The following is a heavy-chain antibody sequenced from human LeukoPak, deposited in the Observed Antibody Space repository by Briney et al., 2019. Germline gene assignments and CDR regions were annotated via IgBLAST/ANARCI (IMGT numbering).Heavy chain of an antibody. CDR2: ISGSGGST. Sequence: GGTLRPSCAASGFTFSSCGMSWVRQAPGKGLEWVSAISGSGGSTYYADSVKGRFTISRDNSKNTLYLQMNSLRAEDTAVYYCARGGGYSYGYIDYWGQGTLVTVSS. D-gene: IGHD5-18*01. CDR1: GFTFSSCG. CDR3: ARGGGYSYGYIDY. J-gene: IGHJ4*02. V-gene: IGHV3-23*01.